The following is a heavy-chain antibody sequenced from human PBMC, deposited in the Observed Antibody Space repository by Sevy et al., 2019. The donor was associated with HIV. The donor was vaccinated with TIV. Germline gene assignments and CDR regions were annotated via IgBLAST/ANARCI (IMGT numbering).Heavy chain of an antibody. D-gene: IGHD3-22*01. CDR1: GFTFSTYA. V-gene: IGHV3-23*01. J-gene: IGHJ3*02. CDR3: AGARYDSSGSCDAFDI. Sequence: GGSLSLSCTTSGFTFSTYAMTWVRQAPGKGLEWVSTIFRNFRGVDVTYYADSVKGRFTNSRDSSRNTLYLQMNSLRAEDTAIYYCAGARYDSSGSCDAFDIWGQGTMVTVSS. CDR2: IFRNFRGVDVT.